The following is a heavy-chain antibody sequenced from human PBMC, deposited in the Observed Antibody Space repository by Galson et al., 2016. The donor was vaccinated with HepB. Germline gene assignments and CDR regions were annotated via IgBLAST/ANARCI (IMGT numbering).Heavy chain of an antibody. V-gene: IGHV3-9*01. CDR3: ARIGGFHGKGAYFDL. CDR2: VRGDSSSE. D-gene: IGHD6-25*01. CDR1: GFIFEDYA. J-gene: IGHJ4*02. Sequence: SLRLSCAASGFIFEDYAMHWVRQVPGKGLEWVSGVRGDSSSEAYADSVRGRFTVSRDNAKNSLYLQMKSLRIEDSALSYCARIGGFHGKGAYFDLWGQGIPVIVSS.